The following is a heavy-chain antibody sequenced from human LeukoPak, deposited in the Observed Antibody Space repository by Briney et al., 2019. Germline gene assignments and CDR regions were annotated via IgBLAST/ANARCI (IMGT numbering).Heavy chain of an antibody. V-gene: IGHV3-33*01. CDR2: IWYDGSNK. D-gene: IGHD3-10*01. J-gene: IGHJ6*02. CDR1: GFTFSSYG. Sequence: GGSLRLSCAASGFTFSSYGMHWVRQAPGKGLEWVAVIWYDGSNKYYADSAKGRFTISRDNSKNTLYLQMNSLRAEDTAVYYCARRGRVVRGAYYYGMDVWGQGTTVTVSS. CDR3: ARRGRVVRGAYYYGMDV.